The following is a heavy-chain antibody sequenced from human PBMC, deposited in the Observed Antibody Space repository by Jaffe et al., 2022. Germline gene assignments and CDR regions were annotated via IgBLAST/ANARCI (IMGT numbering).Heavy chain of an antibody. D-gene: IGHD4-17*01. Sequence: EVQLVESGGGLVQPGGSLKLSCAASGFTFSAAAVHWVRQASGKGLEWVGRIRSRPKSYATGYAASVKGRFTISRDDSKNTVYLQMNSLEIEDTAVYYCIRGPEDNAGLRCLDFWGQGTLVTVSS. J-gene: IGHJ4*02. V-gene: IGHV3-73*02. CDR2: IRSRPKSYAT. CDR1: GFTFSAAA. CDR3: IRGPEDNAGLRCLDF.